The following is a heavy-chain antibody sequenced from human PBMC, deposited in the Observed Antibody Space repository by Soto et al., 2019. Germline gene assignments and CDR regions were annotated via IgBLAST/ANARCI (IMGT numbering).Heavy chain of an antibody. J-gene: IGHJ3*02. CDR3: ARVGANWNYGVLAFDI. CDR1: GDSVSSNSAA. D-gene: IGHD1-7*01. V-gene: IGHV6-1*01. CDR2: TYYRSKWYN. Sequence: PSQTLSLTCAISGDSVSSNSAAWNWIRQSPSRGLEWLGRTYYRSKWYNDYAVSVKSRITINPDTSKNQFSLQLNSVTPEDTAVYYCARVGANWNYGVLAFDIWGQGTMVTVSS.